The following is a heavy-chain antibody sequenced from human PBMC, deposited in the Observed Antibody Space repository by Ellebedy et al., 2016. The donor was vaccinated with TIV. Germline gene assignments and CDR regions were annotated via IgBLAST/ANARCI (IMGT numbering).Heavy chain of an antibody. V-gene: IGHV5-51*01. J-gene: IGHJ6*03. Sequence: GESLKISCKGSGYSFTSYWIGWVCQMPGKGLEWMGIIYPGDSDTRYSPSFQGHVTISADKSNSTAYLQWSSLKASDTAMYYCARHSDGTTVTNAYYYYYMDVWGKGTTVTVSS. CDR2: IYPGDSDT. CDR3: ARHSDGTTVTNAYYYYYMDV. D-gene: IGHD4-17*01. CDR1: GYSFTSYW.